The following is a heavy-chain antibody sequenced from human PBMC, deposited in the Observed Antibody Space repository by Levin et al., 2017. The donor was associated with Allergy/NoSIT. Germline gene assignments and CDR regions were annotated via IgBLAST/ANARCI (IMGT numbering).Heavy chain of an antibody. CDR1: GGSVSSGTYY. Sequence: ASETLSLTCSVSGGSVSSGTYYWSWIRRPPGKGLEWIGYINYRGGTKYNPSLESRVTISVDTSKNEFSLKVTSVTAADTAVYYCARNRIIVSGGNDYYYGMDGWGQGTTVTVSS. CDR3: ARNRIIVSGGNDYYYGMDG. V-gene: IGHV4-61*01. J-gene: IGHJ6*02. D-gene: IGHD5/OR15-5a*01. CDR2: INYRGGT.